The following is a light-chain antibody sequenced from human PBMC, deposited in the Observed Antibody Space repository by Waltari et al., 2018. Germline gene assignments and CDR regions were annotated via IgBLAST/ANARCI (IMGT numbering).Light chain of an antibody. CDR3: QQYSSSPLT. CDR2: EAS. Sequence: DIQMTQSPSTLSASVGDSVTRTCRARQSISRWLAWYQQKPGKAPKLLIYEASSLESGVPSRFSGSGSATEFTLTISSLQPDDFATYHCQQYSSSPLTFGGGTKVEIK. CDR1: QSISRW. V-gene: IGKV1-5*03. J-gene: IGKJ4*01.